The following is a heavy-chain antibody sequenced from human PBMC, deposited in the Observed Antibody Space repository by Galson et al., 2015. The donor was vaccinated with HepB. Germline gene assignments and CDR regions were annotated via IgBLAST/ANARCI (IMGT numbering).Heavy chain of an antibody. D-gene: IGHD5-12*01. J-gene: IGHJ4*02. CDR1: GFTFSSYD. V-gene: IGHV3-30*03. CDR3: ARSFGGYDPYFDY. Sequence: SLRLSCAASGFTFSSYDMHWVRQAPGKGLEWVAVISYDGSNKYYADSVKGRFTISRDNSKNSLYLQMNSLRDEDTAVYYCARSFGGYDPYFDYWGQGTLVTVSS. CDR2: ISYDGSNK.